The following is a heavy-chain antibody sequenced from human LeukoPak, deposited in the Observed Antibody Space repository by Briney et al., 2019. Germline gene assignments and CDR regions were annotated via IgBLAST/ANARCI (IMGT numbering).Heavy chain of an antibody. CDR2: INHSGST. V-gene: IGHV4-34*01. D-gene: IGHD5-12*01. CDR3: ARAWGSYSGYDQNWFDP. Sequence: SETLSLTCAVYGGSFSGYYWSWIRQPPGKGLEWIGEINHSGSTNYNPSLKSRVTISVDTSKNQFSLKVNSVTAADTAIYYCARAWGSYSGYDQNWFDPWGQGTLVTVSS. CDR1: GGSFSGYY. J-gene: IGHJ5*02.